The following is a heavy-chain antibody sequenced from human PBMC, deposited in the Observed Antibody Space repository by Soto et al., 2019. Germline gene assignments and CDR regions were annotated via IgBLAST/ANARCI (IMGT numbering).Heavy chain of an antibody. CDR3: ARGCSGGSCYSPFDY. V-gene: IGHV4-34*01. D-gene: IGHD2-15*01. J-gene: IGHJ4*02. CDR1: GGSFSGYY. CDR2: INHSGST. Sequence: QVQLQQWGAGLLKPSETLSLTCAVYGGSFSGYYWSWIRQPPGKGLEWIGEINHSGSTNYNPSLKSRVTISVDTSKNQFSLKLSSVTAAGTAVYYCARGCSGGSCYSPFDYWGQGTLVTVSS.